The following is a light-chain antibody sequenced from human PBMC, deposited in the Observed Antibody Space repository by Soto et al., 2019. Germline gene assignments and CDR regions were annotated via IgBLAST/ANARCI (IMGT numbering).Light chain of an antibody. CDR1: QSVTSNY. CDR3: QQYSSSRT. J-gene: IGKJ1*01. Sequence: EIVLTQSPGTLSLSPGERATLSCRASQSVTSNYLAWHQPKPGKAPRLLIFGASSRATGIPDRLSGSGSGTDFTLTIRRLEPEDFAVYYCQQYSSSRTFGQGTKVDIK. CDR2: GAS. V-gene: IGKV3-20*01.